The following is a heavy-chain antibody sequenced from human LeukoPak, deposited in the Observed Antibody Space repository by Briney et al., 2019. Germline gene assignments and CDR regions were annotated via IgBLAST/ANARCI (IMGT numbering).Heavy chain of an antibody. Sequence: GGSLRLSCAASGFTFSSYRMHWVRQTPEKGLVWVSRITSDGSSTNYADSVKGRFTISRDNAKSTLYLQMNSLRAEDTAVYCCARVSTVAGRPFDYWGQGTLVTVSS. D-gene: IGHD6-19*01. CDR3: ARVSTVAGRPFDY. CDR2: ITSDGSST. J-gene: IGHJ4*02. CDR1: GFTFSSYR. V-gene: IGHV3-74*01.